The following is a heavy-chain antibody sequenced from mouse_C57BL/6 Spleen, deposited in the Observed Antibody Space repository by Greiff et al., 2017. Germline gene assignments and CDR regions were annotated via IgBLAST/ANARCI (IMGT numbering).Heavy chain of an antibody. CDR2: ISNGGGST. CDR1: GFTFSDYY. V-gene: IGHV5-12*01. J-gene: IGHJ1*03. Sequence: EVHLVESGGGLVQPGGSLKLSCAASGFTFSDYYMYWVRQTPEKRLEWVAYISNGGGSTYYPDTVKGRFTISRDNAKNTLYLQMSRLKSEDTAMYYCARRDGYYSYWYFDVWGTGTTVTVSS. CDR3: ARRDGYYSYWYFDV. D-gene: IGHD2-3*01.